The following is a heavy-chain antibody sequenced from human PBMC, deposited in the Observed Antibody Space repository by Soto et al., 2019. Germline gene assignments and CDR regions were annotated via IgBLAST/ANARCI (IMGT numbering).Heavy chain of an antibody. CDR3: ARELSNSPDYFDF. D-gene: IGHD6-6*01. CDR2: IYYSGRT. Sequence: SETLSLTCTVSGGSISSDDYYWSWIRQPPGKGLEWIGYIYYSGRTAYNPSLKSRLIISIDTSKNQFSLNLSSTSATDTAVYYCARELSNSPDYFDFSGQGTLVTVPQ. J-gene: IGHJ4*02. CDR1: GGSISSDDYY. V-gene: IGHV4-30-4*01.